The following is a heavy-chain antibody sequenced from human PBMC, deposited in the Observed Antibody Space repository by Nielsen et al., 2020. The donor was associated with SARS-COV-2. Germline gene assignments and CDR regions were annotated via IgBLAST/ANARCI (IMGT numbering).Heavy chain of an antibody. D-gene: IGHD3-3*01. J-gene: IGHJ4*02. Sequence: GESLKISCAASGFTFDDYGMSWVRQATGKGLEWVSAIGTAGDTYYPGSVKGRFTISRENAKNSLYLQMNSLRAGDTAVYYCARAFSYYDFWSGSKEYYFDYWGQGTLVTVSS. CDR3: ARAFSYYDFWSGSKEYYFDY. CDR1: GFTFDDYG. CDR2: IGTAGDT. V-gene: IGHV3-13*04.